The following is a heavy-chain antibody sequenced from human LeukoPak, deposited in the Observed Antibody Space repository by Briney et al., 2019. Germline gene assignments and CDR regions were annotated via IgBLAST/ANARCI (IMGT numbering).Heavy chain of an antibody. D-gene: IGHD3-22*01. CDR1: GFTFSSYS. CDR3: ARETYYHDSRAYAHYYFDY. Sequence: GGSLRLSCAASGFTFSSYSMNWVRQAPGKGLEWVSFIYGGGSTYYADSVKGRFTISRDNSKNTLYLQMNSLRAEDTAVYYCARETYYHDSRAYAHYYFDYWGQGTLVTVSS. J-gene: IGHJ4*02. V-gene: IGHV3-53*01. CDR2: IYGGGST.